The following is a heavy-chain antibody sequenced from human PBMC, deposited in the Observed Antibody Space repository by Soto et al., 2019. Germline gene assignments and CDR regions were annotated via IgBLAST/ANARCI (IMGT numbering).Heavy chain of an antibody. V-gene: IGHV3-23*01. Sequence: EMQLLESGGGLVQPGTSLRLSCAAAGFTFTDFAMTWVRQAPEKGLEWVSTFRSGDGHTYYADSVRGRFTISGDSSKNTLYLQMKNLRVEDTAIYYGAKGLLSYRPDTFDGWGRGTSVAVS. CDR2: FRSGDGHT. CDR3: AKGLLSYRPDTFDG. CDR1: GFTFTDFA. J-gene: IGHJ3*01.